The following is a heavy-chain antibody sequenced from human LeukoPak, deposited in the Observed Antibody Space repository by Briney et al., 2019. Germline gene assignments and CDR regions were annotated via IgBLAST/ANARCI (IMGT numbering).Heavy chain of an antibody. Sequence: ASVKVSCKASGYTFTSYDINWVRQATGQGLEWMGWMNPNSGNTGYAQKFQGRVTMTRNTSISTAYMELSSLRSEYTAVYYCARVPGGYYGSGSYIPYYYYYYYMDVWGQGTTVTVSS. V-gene: IGHV1-8*01. J-gene: IGHJ6*03. CDR1: GYTFTSYD. CDR2: MNPNSGNT. CDR3: ARVPGGYYGSGSYIPYYYYYYYMDV. D-gene: IGHD3-10*01.